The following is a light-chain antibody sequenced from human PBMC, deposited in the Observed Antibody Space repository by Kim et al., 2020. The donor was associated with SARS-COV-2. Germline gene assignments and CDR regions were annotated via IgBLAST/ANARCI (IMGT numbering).Light chain of an antibody. J-gene: IGLJ3*02. Sequence: TVAISCPGRGGSSARNYVQWYRQRPGSAPTTVIYEDNQRPSGVPDRFSGSIDSSSNSASLTISGLKTEDEADYYCQSYDSSNHWVFGGGTQLTVL. V-gene: IGLV6-57*02. CDR3: QSYDSSNHWV. CDR1: GGSSARNY. CDR2: EDN.